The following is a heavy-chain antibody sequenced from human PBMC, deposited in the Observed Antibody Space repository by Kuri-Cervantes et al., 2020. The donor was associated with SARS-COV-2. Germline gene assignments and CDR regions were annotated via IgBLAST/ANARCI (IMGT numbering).Heavy chain of an antibody. J-gene: IGHJ4*02. V-gene: IGHV4-34*01. D-gene: IGHD2-15*01. CDR3: ARGCSGGSCYPAPFDY. Sequence: GSLRLSCTVSGGSISSYYWSWIRQPPGKGLEWIGEINHSGSTNYNPSLKSRVTISVDTSKNQFSLKLSSVTAADTAVYYCARGCSGGSCYPAPFDYWGQGTLVTVSS. CDR1: GGSISSYY. CDR2: INHSGST.